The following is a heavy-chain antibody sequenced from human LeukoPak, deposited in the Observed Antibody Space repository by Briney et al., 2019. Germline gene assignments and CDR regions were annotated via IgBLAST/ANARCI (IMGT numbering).Heavy chain of an antibody. V-gene: IGHV1-2*02. J-gene: IGHJ5*02. CDR1: GYTFTGYY. D-gene: IGHD3-22*01. CDR3: ARDAYYDSSGYYHVCNWFDP. Sequence: GASVKVSCKASGYTFTGYYMHWVRQAPGQGLEWMGWINPNSGGTNYAQKFQGRVTMTRDTSISTAYMELSRLRSDDTAVYYCARDAYYDSSGYYHVCNWFDPWGQGTLVTVSS. CDR2: INPNSGGT.